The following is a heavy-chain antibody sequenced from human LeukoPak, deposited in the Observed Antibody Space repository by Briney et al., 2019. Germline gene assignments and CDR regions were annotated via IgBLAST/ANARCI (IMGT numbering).Heavy chain of an antibody. CDR3: AKDLTGVNYCLDQ. J-gene: IGHJ4*02. CDR1: GVTFSSYG. D-gene: IGHD1-7*01. CDR2: ISNDGSNK. V-gene: IGHV3-30*18. Sequence: GGPLRLSCAASGVTFSSYGMLWVRQAPGKGLEWVAVISNDGSNKHYADSVKGRFTISRDNSKNTLYLQMNSLRAEDTAVYYCAKDLTGVNYCLDQWGQGTLVTVSS.